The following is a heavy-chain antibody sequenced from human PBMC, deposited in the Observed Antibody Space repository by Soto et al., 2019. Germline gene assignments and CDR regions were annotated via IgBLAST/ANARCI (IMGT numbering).Heavy chain of an antibody. Sequence: SETLSLTCVVSSGSISNYYWSWIRQPPGKGLEWIGYIYYNGSTTYKYNPSLESRVTISEHTSKNQFSLKLTSVTAADTAIYYCARFPDYGAYVAPWGQGTLVTVSS. V-gene: IGHV4-59*08. CDR1: SGSISNYY. CDR2: IYYNGSTTY. CDR3: ARFPDYGAYVAP. J-gene: IGHJ5*02. D-gene: IGHD4-17*01.